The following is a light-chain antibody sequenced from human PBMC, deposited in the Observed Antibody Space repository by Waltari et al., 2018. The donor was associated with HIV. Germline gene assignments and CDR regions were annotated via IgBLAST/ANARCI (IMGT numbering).Light chain of an antibody. V-gene: IGLV1-44*01. CDR3: ASWDDTLNGSGV. J-gene: IGLJ2*01. Sequence: QSMLTQPPSVSATPGQSVTISCSGSNSNIGSNSVSWYQQRPGMAHKLLMYNDDQRPSGVPDRFSGSKSGTSASLAISGLQSDDEGDYYCASWDDTLNGSGVFGGGTKLTVL. CDR1: NSNIGSNS. CDR2: NDD.